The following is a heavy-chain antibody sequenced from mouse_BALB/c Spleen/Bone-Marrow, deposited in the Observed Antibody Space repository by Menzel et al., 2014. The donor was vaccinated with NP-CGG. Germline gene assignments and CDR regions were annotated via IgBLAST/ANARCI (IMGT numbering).Heavy chain of an antibody. V-gene: IGHV1-26*01. CDR2: INPYNGAT. CDR1: GYSFTDYY. Sequence: DVQLQQYGPELVKPGPSVKISCKASGYSFTDYYMHWVKQSHVKSLEWIGRINPYNGATSYNQNFKDKASLTVDKSSTTAYMELHGLTSEDSAVYYCATDRYDEDYALDYWGQGPSLTASS. CDR3: ATDRYDEDYALDY. J-gene: IGHJ4*01. D-gene: IGHD2-14*01.